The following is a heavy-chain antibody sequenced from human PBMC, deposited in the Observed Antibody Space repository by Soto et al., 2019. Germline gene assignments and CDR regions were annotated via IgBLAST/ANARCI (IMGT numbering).Heavy chain of an antibody. J-gene: IGHJ3*02. V-gene: IGHV4-31*03. CDR3: ARDWGAVAGPTRHDAFDI. CDR1: GGSISSGGYY. CDR2: IYYSGST. D-gene: IGHD6-19*01. Sequence: SETLSLTCTVSGGSISSGGYYWSWIRQHPGKGLEWIGYIYYSGSTYYNPSLKSRVTISVDTSKNQFSLKLSSVTAADTAVYYCARDWGAVAGPTRHDAFDIWGQGTMVTVSS.